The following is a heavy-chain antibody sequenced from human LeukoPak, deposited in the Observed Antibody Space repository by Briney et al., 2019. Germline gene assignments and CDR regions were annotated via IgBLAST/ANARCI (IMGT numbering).Heavy chain of an antibody. CDR3: AKSVVPAALGY. D-gene: IGHD2-2*01. Sequence: PGGSLSLSCAPSGLTFRSYAMSWVRQAPGTGLKWVSGISGSGGITYYADSVKGRFTINRDNSKNTLYLQMNSLRAEDTAVYYCAKSVVPAALGYWGQGTLVTVSS. CDR2: ISGSGGIT. V-gene: IGHV3-23*01. J-gene: IGHJ4*02. CDR1: GLTFRSYA.